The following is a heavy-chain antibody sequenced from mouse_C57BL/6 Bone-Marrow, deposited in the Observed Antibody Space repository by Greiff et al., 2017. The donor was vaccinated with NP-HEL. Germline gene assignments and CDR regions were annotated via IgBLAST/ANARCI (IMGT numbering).Heavy chain of an antibody. D-gene: IGHD2-1*01. V-gene: IGHV1-69*01. J-gene: IGHJ2*01. CDR2: IDPSDSYT. CDR1: GYTFTSYW. Sequence: QVQLQQPGAELVMPGASVKLSCKASGYTFTSYWMHWVKQRPGQGLEWIGEIDPSDSYTNYNQKVKGKSTLTVDKSSSTAYMQLSSLTSEDSAVYYCARGGNYFFDYWGQGTTLTVSS. CDR3: ARGGNYFFDY.